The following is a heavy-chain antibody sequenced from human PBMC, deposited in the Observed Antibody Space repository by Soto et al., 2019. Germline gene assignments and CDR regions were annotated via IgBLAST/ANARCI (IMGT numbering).Heavy chain of an antibody. J-gene: IGHJ3*02. CDR2: INRNGGNT. V-gene: IGHV3-20*04. Sequence: GGSLRLSCVASGFTFDDYGMSWVRQGPGKGLEWVSGINRNGGNTGYADSVQDRFSISRDNAKKSLYLHMNSLRVEDTALYYCARQGRDAFEIWGQGTKVTVSS. CDR3: ARQGRDAFEI. CDR1: GFTFDDYG.